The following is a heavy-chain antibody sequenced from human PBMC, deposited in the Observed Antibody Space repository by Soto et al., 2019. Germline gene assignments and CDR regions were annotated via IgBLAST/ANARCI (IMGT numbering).Heavy chain of an antibody. CDR1: GYTFTSYY. V-gene: IGHV1-46*01. CDR2: INPSGGST. D-gene: IGHD2-15*01. CDR3: ARELGYCSGGSCYMDGAFDF. J-gene: IGHJ3*01. Sequence: ASVKVSCKASGYTFTSYYMHWVRQAPGQGLEWMGIINPSGGSTSYAQKFQGRVTMTRDTSTSTVYMELNSLRAEDTAVYYCARELGYCSGGSCYMDGAFDFWGQGTMVTVSS.